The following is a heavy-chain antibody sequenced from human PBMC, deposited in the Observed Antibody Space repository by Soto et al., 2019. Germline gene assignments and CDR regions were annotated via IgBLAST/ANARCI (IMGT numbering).Heavy chain of an antibody. V-gene: IGHV3-30*18. CDR2: ISYDGSNK. CDR3: AKDPVGA. CDR1: GFTFSSYG. Sequence: QVQLVESGGGVVQPGRSLRLSCAASGFTFSSYGMHWVRQAPGKGLEWVAVISYDGSNKYYADSVKGRFTISRDNSKKTLYLQMNSLRAEDTAVYYCAKDPVGAWGQGTLVTVSS. J-gene: IGHJ5*02. D-gene: IGHD2-15*01.